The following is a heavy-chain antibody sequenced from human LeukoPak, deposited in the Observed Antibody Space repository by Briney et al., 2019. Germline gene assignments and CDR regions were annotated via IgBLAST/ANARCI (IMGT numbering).Heavy chain of an antibody. CDR1: GFTFRKAW. CDR2: IKSTPDGAAT. D-gene: IGHD2-15*01. CDR3: TTDGGFWSRDVAHKFDI. V-gene: IGHV3-15*05. J-gene: IGHJ4*02. Sequence: PGGSLSLSCAASGFTFRKAWMNWVRQAPGKGLECVGRIKSTPDGAATDYAAPVRGRFTISRDDSNNTLYLQMDGLKTEDTAVYYCTTDGGFWSRDVAHKFDIWGQGTLVTVSS.